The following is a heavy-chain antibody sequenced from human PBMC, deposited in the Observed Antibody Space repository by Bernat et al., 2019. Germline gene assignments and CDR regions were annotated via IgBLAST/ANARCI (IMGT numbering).Heavy chain of an antibody. CDR2: IKSKADGGTT. Sequence: EVQLVESGGGLVRPGGSLRLSCAGSGFTFSNAWMNWVRQAPGRGLGWVARIKSKADGGTTDYAAPVKGRFTISRDDSKNPVYVQMNSLKTEDTAVYYCSTGGYFLDYWGQGTLVTVSS. V-gene: IGHV3-15*07. J-gene: IGHJ4*02. D-gene: IGHD1-26*01. CDR3: STGGYFLDY. CDR1: GFTFSNAW.